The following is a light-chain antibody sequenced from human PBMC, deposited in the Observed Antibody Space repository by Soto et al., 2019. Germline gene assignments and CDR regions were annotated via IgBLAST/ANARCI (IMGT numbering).Light chain of an antibody. J-gene: IGKJ1*01. CDR1: QGISDW. Sequence: DIQMTQAPSTVSASAGDRVTITSRASQGISDWVAWYQQKPGEEPKLLMYSASFLYNGVPSRFSGSGSGTEFSLTISSLQPEDFATYFCQQAHSLPWTFGQGTQVEVK. CDR2: SAS. V-gene: IGKV1-12*02. CDR3: QQAHSLPWT.